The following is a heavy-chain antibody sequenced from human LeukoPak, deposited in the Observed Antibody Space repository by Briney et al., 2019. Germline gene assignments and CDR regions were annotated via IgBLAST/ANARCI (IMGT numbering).Heavy chain of an antibody. V-gene: IGHV3-30*02. Sequence: GGSLRLSCAASGFTFSGYGMHWVRQAPGKGLEWVAFVRYDSSNKYYADSVKGRFTVSRDNSKNMLYLQMNSLRAEDTAVYYCAREAYYYDSSGSKDYWGQGTLVTVSS. CDR1: GFTFSGYG. CDR3: AREAYYYDSSGSKDY. D-gene: IGHD3-22*01. J-gene: IGHJ4*02. CDR2: VRYDSSNK.